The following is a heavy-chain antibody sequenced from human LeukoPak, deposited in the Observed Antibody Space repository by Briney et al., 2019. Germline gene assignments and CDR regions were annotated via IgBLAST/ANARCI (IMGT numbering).Heavy chain of an antibody. CDR1: AGSINSKIYY. V-gene: IGHV4-39*01. CDR2: IYYTGST. Sequence: SETLSLSCAVSAGSINSKIYYWDWIRQPPGKGLEWNGSIYYTGSTSYNPSIKSRVTISVDTSENQFSLKLSSVIAADTSVYYCARRTRGILPDRFDDRGQGTLVTVSS. D-gene: IGHD1-14*01. CDR3: ARRTRGILPDRFDD. J-gene: IGHJ4*02.